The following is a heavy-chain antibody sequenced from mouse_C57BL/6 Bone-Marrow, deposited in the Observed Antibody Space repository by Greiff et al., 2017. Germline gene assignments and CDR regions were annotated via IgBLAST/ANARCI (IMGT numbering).Heavy chain of an antibody. J-gene: IGHJ3*01. V-gene: IGHV1-81*01. CDR2: IYPRSGNT. CDR3: ALLLFGY. D-gene: IGHD1-1*01. CDR1: GYTFTSYG. Sequence: VQLQQSGAELARPGASVKLSCKASGYTFTSYGISWVKQRTGQGLEWIGEIYPRSGNTYYNEKFKGKATLTADKSSSTAYMELRSLTSEDSAVYFCALLLFGYWGQGTLVTVSA.